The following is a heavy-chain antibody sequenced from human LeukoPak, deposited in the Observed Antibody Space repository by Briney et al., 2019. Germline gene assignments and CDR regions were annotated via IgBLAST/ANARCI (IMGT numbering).Heavy chain of an antibody. CDR1: GFTFSSYE. J-gene: IGHJ6*02. D-gene: IGHD6-6*01. CDR2: ISSSGSTI. CDR3: ARDGFRYTSSSGRYYYYGMDV. V-gene: IGHV3-48*03. Sequence: PGGSLRLSCAASGFTFSSYEMNWVRQAPGKGLEWVSYISSSGSTIYYADSVKGRLTISRDNAKNSLYLQMNSLRAEDTAVYYCARDGFRYTSSSGRYYYYGMDVWGQGTTVTVSS.